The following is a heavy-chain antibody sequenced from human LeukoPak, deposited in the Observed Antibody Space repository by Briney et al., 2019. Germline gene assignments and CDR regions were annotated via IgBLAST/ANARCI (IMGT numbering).Heavy chain of an antibody. Sequence: GGSLRLSCAASGFTFSSYAMSWVRQAPGKGLEWVSAISGSGGSTYYADSVKGRFTISRDNSKNTLYLQMNSLRAEDTAVYYCAKDLLRGIAARRLGYWGQGTLVTVSS. CDR1: GFTFSSYA. J-gene: IGHJ4*02. CDR3: AKDLLRGIAARRLGY. CDR2: ISGSGGST. V-gene: IGHV3-23*01. D-gene: IGHD6-6*01.